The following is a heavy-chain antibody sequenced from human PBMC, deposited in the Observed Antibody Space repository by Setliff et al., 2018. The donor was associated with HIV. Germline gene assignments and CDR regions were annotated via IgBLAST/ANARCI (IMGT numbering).Heavy chain of an antibody. Sequence: GGSLRLSCAASGFTFSSYAMSWVRQAPGKGLEWVSAISGSGGSTYYADSVKGRFTISRDNSKNTLYLQMNSLRAEDTAVYYCARTYYYDSSGYNLPGYWGQGTLVTVSS. CDR1: GFTFSSYA. CDR3: ARTYYYDSSGYNLPGY. J-gene: IGHJ4*02. D-gene: IGHD3-22*01. V-gene: IGHV3-23*01. CDR2: ISGSGGST.